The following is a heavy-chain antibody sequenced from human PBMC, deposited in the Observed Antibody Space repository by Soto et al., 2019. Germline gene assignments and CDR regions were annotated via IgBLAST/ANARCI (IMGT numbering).Heavy chain of an antibody. V-gene: IGHV1-46*03. Sequence: GASVKVSCKASGYTFTSYYMHWVRQAPGQGLEWMGIINPSGGSTSYAQKFQGRVTMTRDTSTSTVYMELSSLRSEDTAVYYCARNWLYCSGGSCPVHDAFDIWGQATIVTVSS. D-gene: IGHD2-15*01. CDR3: ARNWLYCSGGSCPVHDAFDI. CDR2: INPSGGST. J-gene: IGHJ3*02. CDR1: GYTFTSYY.